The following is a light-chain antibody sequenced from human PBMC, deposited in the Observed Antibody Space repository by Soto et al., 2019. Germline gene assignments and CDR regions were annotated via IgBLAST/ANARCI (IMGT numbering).Light chain of an antibody. CDR3: QSYDSSLSGVV. Sequence: QLVLTQPPSVSGAPGQRVTISCTGSSSNIGAGYDVHWYQQLPGTAPKLLIYDNNNRPSGVPDRFSGSKSGTSASLAITGLQAEDEADYHCQSYDSSLSGVVFGGGTKLTVL. CDR2: DNN. CDR1: SSNIGAGYD. V-gene: IGLV1-40*01. J-gene: IGLJ2*01.